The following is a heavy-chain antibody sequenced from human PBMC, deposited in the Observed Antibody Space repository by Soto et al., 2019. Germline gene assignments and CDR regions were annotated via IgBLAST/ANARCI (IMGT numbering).Heavy chain of an antibody. CDR1: GFTFSSYS. V-gene: IGHV3-48*02. Sequence: GGSLRLSCAASGFTFSSYSMNWVRQAPGKGLEWLSYISSSSNTIFYADSVKGRFTISRDSANSSLYLQLNSLRDDDTAVYFCARGLGWRRGPFDFWGQGTPVTVSS. J-gene: IGHJ4*02. D-gene: IGHD2-21*01. CDR2: ISSSSNTI. CDR3: ARGLGWRRGPFDF.